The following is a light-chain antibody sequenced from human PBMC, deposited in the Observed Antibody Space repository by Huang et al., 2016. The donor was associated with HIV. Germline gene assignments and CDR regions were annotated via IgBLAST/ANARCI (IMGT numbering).Light chain of an antibody. CDR1: QSVFSY. J-gene: IGKJ2*01. V-gene: IGKV3-11*01. Sequence: EIVLTQSPGTLSLSPGERATLSCRTSQSVFSYLAWYQPRPVQAPRLLIDEASNRATGIPARFSGSGSGTDFTLTISSLEPEDFAVYYCQQRSAWPRTFGQGTKLEIK. CDR2: EAS. CDR3: QQRSAWPRT.